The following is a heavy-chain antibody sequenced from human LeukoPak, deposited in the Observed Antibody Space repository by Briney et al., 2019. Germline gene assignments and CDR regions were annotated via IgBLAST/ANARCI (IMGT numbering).Heavy chain of an antibody. Sequence: GGSLRLSCEASGFTFSTYWIHGVRQAPGKGLLWVSRISSDGESTSYGDSVKGRFTISRDNAKNTVYLQMSSLRAEDTAVYYCTREGVSDFWTGYLDVWGKGTTVTVSS. CDR2: ISSDGEST. V-gene: IGHV3-74*01. J-gene: IGHJ6*04. D-gene: IGHD3/OR15-3a*01. CDR1: GFTFSTYW. CDR3: TREGVSDFWTGYLDV.